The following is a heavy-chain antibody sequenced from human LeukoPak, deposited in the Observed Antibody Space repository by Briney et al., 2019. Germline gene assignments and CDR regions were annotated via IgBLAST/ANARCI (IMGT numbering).Heavy chain of an antibody. Sequence: PSETLSLTCTVSGGSISSYYWSWIRQPPGKGLEWIGYIYYSGSTNYNPSLKSRVTISVDTSKNQFSLKLSSVTAADTAVYYCARGAAAIAVAGFVDYWGQGTLVTASS. CDR1: GGSISSYY. CDR3: ARGAAAIAVAGFVDY. CDR2: IYYSGST. D-gene: IGHD6-19*01. J-gene: IGHJ4*02. V-gene: IGHV4-59*01.